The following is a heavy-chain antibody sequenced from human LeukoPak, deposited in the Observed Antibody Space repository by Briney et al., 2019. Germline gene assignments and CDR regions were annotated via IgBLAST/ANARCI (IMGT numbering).Heavy chain of an antibody. V-gene: IGHV4-59*11. CDR1: GGSISRHY. J-gene: IGHJ4*02. CDR3: ARDHGSGEYDS. D-gene: IGHD3-10*01. CDR2: ISNRGTP. Sequence: PSETLALTCTVSGGSISRHYWSWIRQPPGKGLEWIGYISNRGTPTYNPSLKSRVTISGDTSKNHFSLKLSSVTAADTAVYYCARDHGSGEYDSWGQGTLVAVSS.